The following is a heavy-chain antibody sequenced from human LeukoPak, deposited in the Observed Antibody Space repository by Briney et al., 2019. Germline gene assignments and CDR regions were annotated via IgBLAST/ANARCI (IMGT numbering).Heavy chain of an antibody. CDR2: ITGSGGNT. CDR3: AKAASSSWPSYYYGMDV. D-gene: IGHD6-13*01. J-gene: IGHJ6*02. V-gene: IGHV3-23*01. Sequence: GGSLRLSCAASGFIFSSYSMSWVRQAPGKGLEWVSVITGSGGNTYYADSVKGRFTTSKGNSKNTVYLQMSSLRVDDTAVYYCAKAASSSWPSYYYGMDVWGQGTTVTVSS. CDR1: GFIFSSYS.